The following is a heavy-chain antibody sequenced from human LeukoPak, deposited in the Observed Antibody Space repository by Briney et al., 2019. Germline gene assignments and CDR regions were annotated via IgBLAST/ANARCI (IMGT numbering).Heavy chain of an antibody. V-gene: IGHV3-23*01. Sequence: GGSLRLSCAASGFTFSSYAMSWVRQAPGKGLEWDSAISGSGGSTYYADSVKGRFTISRDNSKNTLYLQMNSLRAEDTAVYYCAKGLKWLVRGYFDYWGQGTLVTVSS. J-gene: IGHJ4*02. CDR2: ISGSGGST. CDR3: AKGLKWLVRGYFDY. CDR1: GFTFSSYA. D-gene: IGHD6-19*01.